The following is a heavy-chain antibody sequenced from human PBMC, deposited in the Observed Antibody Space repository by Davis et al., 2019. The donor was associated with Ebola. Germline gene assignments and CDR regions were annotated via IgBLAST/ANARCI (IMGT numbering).Heavy chain of an antibody. CDR3: ARAKYCSGGSCYSNPLWFDP. V-gene: IGHV3-9*01. D-gene: IGHD2-15*01. CDR2: ISWNSGSI. CDR1: GFTFDDYA. Sequence: PGGSLRLSCAASGFTFDDYAMHWVRQASGKGLEWVSGISWNSGSIGYADSVKGRFTISRDNAKNSLYLQMNSLRAEDTAVYYCARAKYCSGGSCYSNPLWFDPWGQGTLVTVSS. J-gene: IGHJ5*02.